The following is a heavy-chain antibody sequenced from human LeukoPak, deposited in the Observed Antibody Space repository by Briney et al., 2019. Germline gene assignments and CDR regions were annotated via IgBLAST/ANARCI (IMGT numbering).Heavy chain of an antibody. CDR3: ARGLVSGSQRGYFDY. Sequence: PGGSLRLSCAASEFTFSHYAMHWVRQAPGKGLEWVAVISYDGGNKYYADSVKGRFTISRDSSKNTLYLQTNSLRTDDTAVYYCARGLVSGSQRGYFDYWGHGALVTVSS. V-gene: IGHV3-30-3*01. J-gene: IGHJ4*01. CDR1: EFTFSHYA. CDR2: ISYDGGNK. D-gene: IGHD1-26*01.